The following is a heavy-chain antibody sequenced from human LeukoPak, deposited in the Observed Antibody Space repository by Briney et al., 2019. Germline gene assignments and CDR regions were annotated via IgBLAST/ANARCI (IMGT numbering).Heavy chain of an antibody. CDR2: IFSDGST. CDR1: GFTVSSNY. D-gene: IGHD1-14*01. CDR3: ATGAVLAESDETNIDH. V-gene: IGHV3-53*01. J-gene: IGHJ4*02. Sequence: GGSLRLSCAASGFTVSSNYMSWVRQAPGKGLEWVSVIFSDGSTYYADSVKGRFTISRDNSKNTLYLQMNSLRAEDTAVYYCATGAVLAESDETNIDHWGQGTLVTVSS.